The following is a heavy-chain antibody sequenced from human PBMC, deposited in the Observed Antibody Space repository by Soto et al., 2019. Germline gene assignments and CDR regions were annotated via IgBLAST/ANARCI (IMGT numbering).Heavy chain of an antibody. Sequence: EVQLVESGGGLVQPGGSLKLSCVASGFTFSDSAVHWVRQASGQGLEWVGRIRRIADSYPAAYYASVKGRFTISRDDSKNTAYLQMNSLKTDDTAVYYCTFIAANGKFDYWGQGILVTVSS. D-gene: IGHD6-13*01. J-gene: IGHJ4*02. CDR3: TFIAANGKFDY. V-gene: IGHV3-73*02. CDR1: GFTFSDSA. CDR2: IRRIADSYPA.